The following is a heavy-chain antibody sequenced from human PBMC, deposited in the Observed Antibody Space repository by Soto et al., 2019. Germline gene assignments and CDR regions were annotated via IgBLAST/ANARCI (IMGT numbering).Heavy chain of an antibody. Sequence: QVQLQESGPGLVKPSGTLSLTCAVSGGSISTSNWWSWVRQPPGKGLEWIGEVYHSGSTNYNPSFKSRVXXXVXXPKNQLSLKLNSVTAAHTALYHCARPRASGPRFDYWGQGSLVTVSS. CDR1: GGSISTSNW. CDR3: ARPRASGPRFDY. J-gene: IGHJ4*02. CDR2: VYHSGST. D-gene: IGHD3-3*01. V-gene: IGHV4-4*02.